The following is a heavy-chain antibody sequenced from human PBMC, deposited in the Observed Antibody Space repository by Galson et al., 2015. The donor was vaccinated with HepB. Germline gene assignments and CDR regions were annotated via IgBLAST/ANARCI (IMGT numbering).Heavy chain of an antibody. CDR1: GFTVSSNY. CDR3: ARGSPYHYDTSGYFPQFFDC. V-gene: IGHV3-53*01. J-gene: IGHJ4*02. CDR2: IYSGGST. D-gene: IGHD3-22*01. Sequence: SLRLSCAVSGFTVSSNYMSWVRQAPGKGLEWVSVIYSGGSTHYADSVKGRFTISRDNSKNTLYLQMNSLRAGDTAVYFCARGSPYHYDTSGYFPQFFDCWGQGTLVTVSS.